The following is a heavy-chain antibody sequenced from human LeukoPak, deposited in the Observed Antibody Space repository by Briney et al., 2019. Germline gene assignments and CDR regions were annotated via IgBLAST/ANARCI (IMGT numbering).Heavy chain of an antibody. CDR2: IWFDGSDK. Sequence: PGGSLRLSCAASGFTFSNYGMHWVRQAPGKGLGWVAVIWFDGSDKYYADSVKGRFTISRDNSRNTLDLQMNSLSAEDTAVYYCAKPYSGTFYSFDSWGQGALVTVSS. CDR1: GFTFSNYG. J-gene: IGHJ4*02. V-gene: IGHV3-33*06. CDR3: AKPYSGTFYSFDS. D-gene: IGHD1-26*01.